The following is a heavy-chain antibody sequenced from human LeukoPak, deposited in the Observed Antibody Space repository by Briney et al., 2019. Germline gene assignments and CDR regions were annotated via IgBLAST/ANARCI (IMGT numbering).Heavy chain of an antibody. CDR1: GGSISSSSYY. CDR3: ARLSNPGKFDY. Sequence: PSETLSLTCTVSGGSISSSSYYWGWIRQPPGKGLEWIGSIYYSGSTYYNPSLKSRVTISVDTSKNQFSLKLSSVTAADTAVYYCARLSNPGKFDYWGQGTLVTVSS. V-gene: IGHV4-39*07. J-gene: IGHJ4*02. CDR2: IYYSGST. D-gene: IGHD1-14*01.